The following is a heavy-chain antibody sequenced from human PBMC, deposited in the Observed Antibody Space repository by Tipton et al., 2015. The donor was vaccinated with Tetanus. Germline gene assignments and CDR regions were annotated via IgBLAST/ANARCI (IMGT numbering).Heavy chain of an antibody. V-gene: IGHV1-2*02. D-gene: IGHD3-22*01. CDR1: GYTFTAQY. CDR3: ARDRGDYIYYGMDV. J-gene: IGHJ6*02. Sequence: QLVQSGAEVKKPGASVKVSCKAFGYTFTAQYMYWVRQAPGQGLEWMGWIDPNSGDTKYAQKFQGGVTMTRDTSISTVHVELSRLSSDDAAVYYCARDRGDYIYYGMDVWGQGTTVTVTS. CDR2: IDPNSGDT.